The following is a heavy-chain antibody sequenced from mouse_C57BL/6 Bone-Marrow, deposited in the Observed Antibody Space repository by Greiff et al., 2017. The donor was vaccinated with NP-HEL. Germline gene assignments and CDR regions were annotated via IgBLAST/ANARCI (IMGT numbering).Heavy chain of an antibody. D-gene: IGHD2-4*01. J-gene: IGHJ2*01. CDR3: ARSSYDYDYFDY. CDR1: GYTFTSYW. V-gene: IGHV1-55*01. CDR2: IYPGSGST. Sequence: QVQLQQPGAELVKPGASVKMSCKASGYTFTSYWITWVKQRPGQGLEWIGDIYPGSGSTNYNEKFKSKATLTVDTSSSTAYMQLSSLTSEDSAVYYCARSSYDYDYFDYWGQGTTLTVSS.